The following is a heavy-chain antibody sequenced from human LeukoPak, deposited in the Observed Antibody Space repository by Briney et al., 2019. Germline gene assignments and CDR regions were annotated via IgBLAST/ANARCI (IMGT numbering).Heavy chain of an antibody. CDR2: MNPNSGNT. CDR3: ARGHHGPVARYGMDV. D-gene: IGHD2-15*01. Sequence: GASVKVSCKASGYTFTSYDINWVRQATGQGLEWMGWMNPNSGNTGYAQKFQGRVTMTRNTSISTAYMELSSLRSEDTAVYYCARGHHGPVARYGMDVWGQGTTVTVSS. J-gene: IGHJ6*02. V-gene: IGHV1-8*02. CDR1: GYTFTSYD.